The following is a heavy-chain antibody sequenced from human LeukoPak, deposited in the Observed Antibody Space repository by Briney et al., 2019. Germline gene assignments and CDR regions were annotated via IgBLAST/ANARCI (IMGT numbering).Heavy chain of an antibody. V-gene: IGHV3-30-3*01. J-gene: IGHJ3*02. CDR2: ISYDGSNK. Sequence: GRSLRLSCAASGFTFSSYAMHWVRQAPGKGLEWVAVISYDGSNKYYADSVKGRFTISRDNSKNTLYLQMNSLRAEDTAVYYCAREGDYYYDSSGYYAFDIWGQGTMATVSS. CDR1: GFTFSSYA. D-gene: IGHD3-22*01. CDR3: AREGDYYYDSSGYYAFDI.